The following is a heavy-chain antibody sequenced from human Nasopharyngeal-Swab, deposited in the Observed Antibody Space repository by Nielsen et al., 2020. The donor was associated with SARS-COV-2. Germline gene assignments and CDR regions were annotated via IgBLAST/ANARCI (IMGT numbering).Heavy chain of an antibody. CDR1: GGSVSSGSYY. CDR2: IYYSGST. Sequence: SETLSLTCTVSGGSVSSGSYYWSWIRQPPGKGLEWIGYIYYSGSTNYNPSLKSRVTISVDTSKNQFSLKLSSVTAADTAVYHCAREGRWDPYYYYYMDVWGKGTTVTVSS. V-gene: IGHV4-61*01. CDR3: AREGRWDPYYYYYMDV. J-gene: IGHJ6*03. D-gene: IGHD1-26*01.